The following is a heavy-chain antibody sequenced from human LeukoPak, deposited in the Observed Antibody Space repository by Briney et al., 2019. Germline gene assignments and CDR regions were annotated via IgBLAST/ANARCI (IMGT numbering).Heavy chain of an antibody. CDR3: ARTYCGGGTCYDLFDG. V-gene: IGHV4-59*01. CDR1: GGSISNYY. Sequence: SETLSLTCTVSGGSISNYYWSWIRQPPGRGLEWIAYIYHTGGTNYNPSLRSRATISVDTSKRQFSLKLSSVTAADTAVYYCARTYCGGGTCYDLFDGWGQGTLVTVSS. D-gene: IGHD2-15*01. CDR2: IYHTGGT. J-gene: IGHJ4*02.